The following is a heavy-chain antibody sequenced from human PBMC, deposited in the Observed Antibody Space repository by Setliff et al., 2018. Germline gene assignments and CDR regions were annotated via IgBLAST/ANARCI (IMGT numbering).Heavy chain of an antibody. V-gene: IGHV3-11*01. CDR3: AKGNHIEVVQAFDY. J-gene: IGHJ4*02. CDR2: ISSSGSTI. D-gene: IGHD3-22*01. Sequence: GGSLRLSCAASGFTFSDYYMCWIRQAPGKGLEWVSYISSSGSTIYYADSVKGRFTISRDNAKNSLYLQMNSLRAEDTAVYYCAKGNHIEVVQAFDYWGQGTLVTVSS. CDR1: GFTFSDYY.